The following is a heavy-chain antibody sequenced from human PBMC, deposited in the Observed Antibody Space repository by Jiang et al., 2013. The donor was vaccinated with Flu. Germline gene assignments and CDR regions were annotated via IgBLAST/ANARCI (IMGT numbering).Heavy chain of an antibody. CDR3: ARDGKVISSGSYSAWFDP. CDR1: GYTFTGYY. CDR2: INPNSGGT. Sequence: SGAEVKKPGASVKVSCKASGYTFTGYYMHWVRQAPGQGLEWMGRINPNSGGTNYAQKFQGRVTMTRDTSISTAYMELSRLRSDDTAVYYCARDGKVISSGSYSAWFDPWGQGTLVTVSS. D-gene: IGHD1-26*01. V-gene: IGHV1-2*06. J-gene: IGHJ5*02.